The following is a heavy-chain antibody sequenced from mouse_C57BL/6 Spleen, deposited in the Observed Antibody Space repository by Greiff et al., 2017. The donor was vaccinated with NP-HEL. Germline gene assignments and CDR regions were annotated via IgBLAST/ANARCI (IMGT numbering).Heavy chain of an antibody. Sequence: VQLQQSGPELVKPGASVKISCKASGYSFTGYYMNWVKQSPENSLEWIGEINPSTGGTTYNQKFKAKATLTVDKSSSTAYMQLKSLTSEDSAVYYCAREGPDPATGMFAYWGQGTLVTVSA. J-gene: IGHJ3*01. V-gene: IGHV1-42*01. CDR3: AREGPDPATGMFAY. CDR2: INPSTGGT. CDR1: GYSFTGYY. D-gene: IGHD4-1*02.